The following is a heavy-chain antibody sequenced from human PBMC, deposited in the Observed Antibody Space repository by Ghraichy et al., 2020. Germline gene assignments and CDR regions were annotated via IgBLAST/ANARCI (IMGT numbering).Heavy chain of an antibody. CDR1: GVSITRRSYY. D-gene: IGHD3-3*01. CDR2: VSNIGNT. Sequence: TLSLTCNVSGVSITRRSYYWGWIRQSPGKGLEWIGTVSNIGNTYYTPSLKNRVAISIDASKDQFSLRLSSVTAADTAVYYCARHGDYDLWSGYYGGDLDYWGQGTLVTVSS. J-gene: IGHJ4*02. V-gene: IGHV4-39*01. CDR3: ARHGDYDLWSGYYGGDLDY.